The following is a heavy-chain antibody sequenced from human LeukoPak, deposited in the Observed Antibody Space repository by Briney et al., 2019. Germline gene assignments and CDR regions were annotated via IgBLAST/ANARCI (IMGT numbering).Heavy chain of an antibody. D-gene: IGHD3-22*01. Sequence: GESLKISCKGSGYIFTSYWMGWVRQMPGKGLEWIGIIYPGDSDTRYSPSFQGQVTISADKSISTAYLQWSSLKASDTAMYYCATQYYYDSSGYSDYWGQGTLVTVSS. J-gene: IGHJ4*02. CDR1: GYIFTSYW. CDR3: ATQYYYDSSGYSDY. CDR2: IYPGDSDT. V-gene: IGHV5-51*01.